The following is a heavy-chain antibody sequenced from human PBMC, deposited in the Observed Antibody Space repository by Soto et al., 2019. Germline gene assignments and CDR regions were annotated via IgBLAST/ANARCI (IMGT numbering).Heavy chain of an antibody. CDR2: ISYDGSNK. D-gene: IGHD6-6*01. Sequence: VQLVESGGGVVQPGRSLRLSCAASGFTFSSYGMHWVRQAPGKGLEWVAVISYDGSNKYYADSVKGRFTISRDNSKNTLYLQMNSLRAEDTAVYYCAKDSSSSPYYYYYMDVWGKGTTVTVSS. CDR1: GFTFSSYG. J-gene: IGHJ6*03. CDR3: AKDSSSSPYYYYYMDV. V-gene: IGHV3-30*18.